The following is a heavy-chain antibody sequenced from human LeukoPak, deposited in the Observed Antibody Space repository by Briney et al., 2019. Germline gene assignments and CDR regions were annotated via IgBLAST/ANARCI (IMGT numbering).Heavy chain of an antibody. D-gene: IGHD3-16*01. CDR1: GFTFSTSW. Sequence: GGSLRLSCAASGFTFSTSWMSWVRQAPGKGLEWVANIKEDGSEKWYMDSVKGRFTISRDNAKNSLYLQMNSLGAEDTAVFYCAEGDYFDYWGQGTLVTVSS. V-gene: IGHV3-7*01. CDR2: IKEDGSEK. CDR3: AEGDYFDY. J-gene: IGHJ4*02.